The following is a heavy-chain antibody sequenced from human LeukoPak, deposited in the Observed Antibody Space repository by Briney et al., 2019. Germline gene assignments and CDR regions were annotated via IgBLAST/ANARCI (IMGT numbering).Heavy chain of an antibody. J-gene: IGHJ4*02. CDR3: AGGPYYYDSSGPIDY. CDR2: INHSGST. Sequence: SETLSLTCAVYGGSFSGYYWSWIRQPPGKGLEWIGEINHSGSTNYNPSLKSRVTISVDTSKNQFSLRLSSVTAADTAVYYCAGGPYYYDSSGPIDYWGQGTLVTVSS. V-gene: IGHV4-34*01. D-gene: IGHD3-22*01. CDR1: GGSFSGYY.